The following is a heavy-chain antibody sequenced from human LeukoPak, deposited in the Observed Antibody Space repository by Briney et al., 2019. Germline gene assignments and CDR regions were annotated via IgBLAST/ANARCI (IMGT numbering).Heavy chain of an antibody. Sequence: PGGSLRLSCTASGFTVSNNYMNWVRQAPGKGLEWVALIYSGGSTYYADSVKGRFTISRDNSKNTLYLQMTNLRAADTAVYYCAKDLSRAVAADWFDPWDQGSLVTVSS. CDR2: IYSGGST. J-gene: IGHJ5*02. D-gene: IGHD6-19*01. CDR3: AKDLSRAVAADWFDP. V-gene: IGHV3-53*01. CDR1: GFTVSNNY.